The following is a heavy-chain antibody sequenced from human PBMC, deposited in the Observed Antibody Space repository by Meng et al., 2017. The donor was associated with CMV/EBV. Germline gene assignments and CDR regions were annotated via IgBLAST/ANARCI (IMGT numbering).Heavy chain of an antibody. CDR3: ARDGAYDSSGLFDY. Sequence: QLQLQESGPGLVKPSETLSLTCTVSGGSISSSSYYWGWIRQPPGKGLEWIGSIYYSGSTYYNPSLKSRVTISVDTSKNQFSLKLSSVTAADTAVYYCARDGAYDSSGLFDYWGQGTLVTVSS. V-gene: IGHV4-39*07. J-gene: IGHJ4*02. CDR2: IYYSGST. CDR1: GGSISSSSYY. D-gene: IGHD3-22*01.